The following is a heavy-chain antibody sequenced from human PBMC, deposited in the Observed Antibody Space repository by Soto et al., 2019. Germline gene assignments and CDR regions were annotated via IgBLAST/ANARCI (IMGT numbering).Heavy chain of an antibody. CDR3: ARGFSARQGSPRDI. V-gene: IGHV3-23*01. Sequence: GSLRLACAASGFTFSSFATSWVRQAPGKGLDWVSAISGSGVSTYSADSVKGRFTISRDNSKNTLYLQMSSLRAEDTAVYYCARGFSARQGSPRDIWGQESIVTVSS. J-gene: IGHJ4*02. CDR2: ISGSGVST. D-gene: IGHD6-6*01. CDR1: GFTFSSFA.